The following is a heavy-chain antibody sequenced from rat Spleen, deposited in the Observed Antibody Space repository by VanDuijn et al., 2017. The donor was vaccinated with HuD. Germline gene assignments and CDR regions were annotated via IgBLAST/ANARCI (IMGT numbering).Heavy chain of an antibody. CDR1: GFSLTSNS. V-gene: IGHV2-32*01. Sequence: QVQLKESGPVLVQASETLSLTCTVSGFSLTSNSVSWVRQPPGKGLEWMGIIWTDGSTAYNSLLKSRLTISRDTSKSQVFLKMNSLQTEDTATYYCARDSIPTDWGQGVMVTVSS. CDR2: IWTDGST. D-gene: IGHD2-1*01. CDR3: ARDSIPTD. J-gene: IGHJ2*01.